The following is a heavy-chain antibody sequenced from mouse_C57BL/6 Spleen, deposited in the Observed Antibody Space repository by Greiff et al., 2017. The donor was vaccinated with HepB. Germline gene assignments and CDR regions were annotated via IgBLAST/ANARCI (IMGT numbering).Heavy chain of an antibody. J-gene: IGHJ1*03. V-gene: IGHV1-69*01. CDR3: ARSSYWYFDV. Sequence: VQLQQPGAELVMPGASVKLSCKASGYTFTSYWMHWVKQRPGQGLEWIGEIDPSDSYTNYNQKFKGKSTLTVDKSSSTAYMQLSSLTSEDSAVYYCARSSYWYFDVWGTGTTVTVSS. CDR2: IDPSDSYT. CDR1: GYTFTSYW. D-gene: IGHD1-1*01.